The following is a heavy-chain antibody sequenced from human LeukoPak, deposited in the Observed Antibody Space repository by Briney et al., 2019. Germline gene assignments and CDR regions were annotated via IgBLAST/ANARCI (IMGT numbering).Heavy chain of an antibody. V-gene: IGHV1-2*02. CDR1: GYTFTDYH. Sequence: ASVKVSCKASGYTFTDYHMYWVRQAPGQGLEWMGWINPNSGGTNYAQKLQGRVTMTTDTSTSTAYMELRSLRSDDTAVYYCARDTSSWSAIDYWGQGTLVTVSS. CDR2: INPNSGGT. J-gene: IGHJ4*02. CDR3: ARDTSSWSAIDY. D-gene: IGHD6-13*01.